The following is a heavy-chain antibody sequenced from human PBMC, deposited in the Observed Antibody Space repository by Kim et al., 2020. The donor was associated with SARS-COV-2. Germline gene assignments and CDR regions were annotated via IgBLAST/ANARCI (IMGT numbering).Heavy chain of an antibody. CDR3: VKGAPVGSGVLDD. D-gene: IGHD3-10*01. J-gene: IGHJ4*02. V-gene: IGHV3-43*01. Sequence: YYADSVRGRFTISRDNSIASLYLQMNSLTPEDTAFYYCVKGAPVGSGVLDDWGQGTLVTVSS.